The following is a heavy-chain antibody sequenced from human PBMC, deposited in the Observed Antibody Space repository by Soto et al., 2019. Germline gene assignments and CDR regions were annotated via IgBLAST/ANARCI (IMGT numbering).Heavy chain of an antibody. CDR3: ASSDKSSTGEYSQQ. D-gene: IGHD2-15*01. CDR2: IIPVIDTV. CDR1: GGTFSNSA. V-gene: IGHV1-69*01. Sequence: QVHLVQSGAEVRKPGSSVKVSCKASGGTFSNSAFNWVRQAPGQGLEWMGGIIPVIDTVDYAQKLQGRVTITADESTSTVYMDLSSLRSEDSAVYYCASSDKSSTGEYSQQWGQGTLVTVSS. J-gene: IGHJ1*01.